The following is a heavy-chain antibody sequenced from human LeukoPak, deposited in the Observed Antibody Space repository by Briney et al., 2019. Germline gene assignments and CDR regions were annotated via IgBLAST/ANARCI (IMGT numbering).Heavy chain of an antibody. J-gene: IGHJ4*02. V-gene: IGHV3-7*05. CDR1: GFTFSNYW. CDR2: IKQDGSEK. CDR3: ARGAPYRDSDDY. Sequence: PGGSLRLSCAASGFTFSNYWMSWVRQAPGKGLEWVANIKQDGSEKYYVDSVKGRFTISRDNAKNSLYLQMNSLRAEDTAVYFCARGAPYRDSDDYWGQGTLVNVSS. D-gene: IGHD1-14*01.